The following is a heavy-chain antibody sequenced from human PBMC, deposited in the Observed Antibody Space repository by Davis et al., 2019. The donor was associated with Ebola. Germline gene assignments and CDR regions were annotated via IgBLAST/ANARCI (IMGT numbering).Heavy chain of an antibody. Sequence: MPSETLSLTCTVSGGSINRSSYYWGWIRQPPGKGLEWLGSIFYSGSTYYNPSLKSRVTISVDTSRNHFSLKLSSVTAADTAVYYCAREDYYGSGSSDFWGQGTLVTVSS. CDR3: AREDYYGSGSSDF. CDR2: IFYSGST. V-gene: IGHV4-39*02. J-gene: IGHJ4*02. CDR1: GGSINRSSYY. D-gene: IGHD3-10*01.